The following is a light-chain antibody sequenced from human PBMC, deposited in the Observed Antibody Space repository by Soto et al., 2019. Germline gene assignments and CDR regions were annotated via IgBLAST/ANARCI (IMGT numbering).Light chain of an antibody. J-gene: IGKJ1*01. V-gene: IGKV3-15*01. CDR2: GAS. CDR3: QQSYSTPRT. Sequence: EIVLTPSPATLSLSPGERATLSCRASQSVSSNLAWYRQKPGQAPRLLIYGASTRATGIPARFGGSGSGTEFTLTISSLQPEDFATYYCQQSYSTPRTFGQGTKVDIK. CDR1: QSVSSN.